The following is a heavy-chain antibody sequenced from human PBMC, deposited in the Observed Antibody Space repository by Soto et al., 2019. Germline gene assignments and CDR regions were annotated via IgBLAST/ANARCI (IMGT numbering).Heavy chain of an antibody. CDR1: GGSISSYY. V-gene: IGHV4-59*08. J-gene: IGHJ6*02. CDR2: VHHSWGS. D-gene: IGHD3-10*01. CDR3: ARQGFGPLHGLVDV. Sequence: QVQLQESGPGLVKPSETLSLSCTVSGGSISSYYWSWFRQSPGKRMEWIGYVHHSWGSSYNPSLQSRVAISLDTSKRQFSLKVTSVTATDTAVYYCARQGFGPLHGLVDVWGQGTTVTVFS.